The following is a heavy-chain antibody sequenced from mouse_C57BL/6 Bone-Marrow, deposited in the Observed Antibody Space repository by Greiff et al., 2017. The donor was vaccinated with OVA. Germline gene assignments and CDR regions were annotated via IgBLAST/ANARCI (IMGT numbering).Heavy chain of an antibody. J-gene: IGHJ3*01. CDR3: ARGGNYGGTAWFAY. V-gene: IGHV3-4*01. Sequence: VQLQQSGPALVKPSQTVSLTCTVTGYSITNGNHWWNWIRQVSGSKLEWIGYISSSGSTDSDPSLKSRISITRDTSKNQLFLQLNSVTTEDIATYYCARGGNYGGTAWFAYWGQGTLVTVSA. CDR2: ISSSGST. D-gene: IGHD2-1*01. CDR1: GYSITNGNHW.